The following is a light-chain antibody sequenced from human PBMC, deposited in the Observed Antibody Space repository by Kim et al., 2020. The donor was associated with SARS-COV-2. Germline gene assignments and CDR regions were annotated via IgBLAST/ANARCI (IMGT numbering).Light chain of an antibody. CDR2: GAS. CDR1: HSISSI. Sequence: SSSSGKQTHPFIRARHSISSILAWYQQTPGLAPGVLIYGASAGATGIPARFSGSGSGTDFPPTISNLQCEDFAVYYRQQYGYWRAFGQGTRLEIK. CDR3: QQYGYWRA. J-gene: IGKJ5*01. V-gene: IGKV3-15*01.